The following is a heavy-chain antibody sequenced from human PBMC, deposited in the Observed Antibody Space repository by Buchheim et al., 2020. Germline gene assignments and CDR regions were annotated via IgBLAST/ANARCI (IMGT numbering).Heavy chain of an antibody. CDR1: GFALSSSGMR. J-gene: IGHJ4*02. Sequence: QVTLKESGPALVKATQTLTLTCTFSGFALSSSGMRVSWIRQPPGRALEWLARIDWDDDKYYSTSLKTRLTISKDTSKNHVVLTMTNMDPVDTATYYCTRKAAAGTSFDYWGQGTL. CDR3: TRKAAAGTSFDY. D-gene: IGHD6-13*01. V-gene: IGHV2-70*04. CDR2: IDWDDDK.